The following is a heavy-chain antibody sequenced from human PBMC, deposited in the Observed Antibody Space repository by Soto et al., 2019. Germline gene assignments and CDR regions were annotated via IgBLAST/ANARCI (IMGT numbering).Heavy chain of an antibody. CDR3: ARDSGGSGSYGFDY. D-gene: IGHD3-10*01. Sequence: TSETLSLTCTVSGGSISSYYWSWIRQPPGKGLEWIGYIYYSGSTNYNPSLKSRVTISVDTSKNQFSLKLSSVTAADTAVYYCARDSGGSGSYGFDYWGQGTLVTVSS. V-gene: IGHV4-59*01. CDR2: IYYSGST. CDR1: GGSISSYY. J-gene: IGHJ4*02.